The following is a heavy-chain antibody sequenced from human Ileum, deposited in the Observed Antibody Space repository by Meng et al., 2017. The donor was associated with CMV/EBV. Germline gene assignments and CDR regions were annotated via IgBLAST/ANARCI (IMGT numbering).Heavy chain of an antibody. Sequence: GGSLRLSCVASGFTFSNYWMSWVRQAPGKGLEWVANINQDESEKYYVGSVKGRFTISRDNARNSLYLQMNSLRAEDAAVYYCAKVFWVRDAYSGDPFDYWGQGTLVTVSS. V-gene: IGHV3-7*01. CDR1: GFTFSNYW. CDR2: INQDESEK. CDR3: AKVFWVRDAYSGDPFDY. D-gene: IGHD5-24*01. J-gene: IGHJ4*02.